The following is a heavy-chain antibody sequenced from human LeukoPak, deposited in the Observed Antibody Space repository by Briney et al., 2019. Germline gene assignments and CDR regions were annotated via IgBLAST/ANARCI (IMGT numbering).Heavy chain of an antibody. Sequence: ASVHVSCQFSGYTLTELFMHWVRQAPATGLGWVGGFDLKDGETIYSQKFQRRVTMTEDTSTDTANMELSSLISDDTAVYSCSTRTEGMSWFDHWGQGTLVTVTS. CDR1: GYTLTELF. J-gene: IGHJ5*02. V-gene: IGHV1-24*01. CDR2: FDLKDGET. D-gene: IGHD3-10*01. CDR3: STRTEGMSWFDH.